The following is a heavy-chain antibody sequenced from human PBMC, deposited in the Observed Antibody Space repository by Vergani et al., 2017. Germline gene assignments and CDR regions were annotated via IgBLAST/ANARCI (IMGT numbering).Heavy chain of an antibody. J-gene: IGHJ4*02. CDR1: GYSISSGYY. Sequence: QVQLQESGPGLVKPSETLSLTCTVSGYSISSGYYWGWLRQPPGKGLEWIGSIYHSGSTYYNPSLKSRVTISVDTSKNQFSLKLSSVTAADTAVYYCARDLGVGAIDYWGQGTLVTVSS. CDR3: ARDLGVGAIDY. D-gene: IGHD1-26*01. V-gene: IGHV4-38-2*02. CDR2: IYHSGST.